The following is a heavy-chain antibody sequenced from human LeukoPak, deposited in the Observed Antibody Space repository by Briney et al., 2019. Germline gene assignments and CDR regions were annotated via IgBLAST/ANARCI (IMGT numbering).Heavy chain of an antibody. J-gene: IGHJ3*02. D-gene: IGHD1-7*01. V-gene: IGHV6-1*01. Sequence: SQTLSLTCAISGDSVSSNSAAWNWIRQSPSRGLEWLGRTYYRSKWYNDSAVSVKSRITINPDTSKNQFSLQLNSVTPEDTAVYYCARDRRPSPTSITGTSTWGAFDIWGQGTMVTVSS. CDR2: TYYRSKWYN. CDR3: ARDRRPSPTSITGTSTWGAFDI. CDR1: GDSVSSNSAA.